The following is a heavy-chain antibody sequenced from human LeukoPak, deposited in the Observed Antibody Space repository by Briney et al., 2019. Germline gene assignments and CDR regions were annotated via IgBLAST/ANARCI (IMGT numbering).Heavy chain of an antibody. V-gene: IGHV3-23*01. CDR2: ISGSGGST. Sequence: GGSLRLSCAASGFTFSSYAMSWVRQAPGKGLEWVSAISGSGGSTYYADSVKGRFTISRDNSKNTLYLQLNSLRAEDTPVYYCAKAVQTYYYDSSAPGGYWGQGTLVTVSS. J-gene: IGHJ4*02. CDR3: AKAVQTYYYDSSAPGGY. D-gene: IGHD3-22*01. CDR1: GFTFSSYA.